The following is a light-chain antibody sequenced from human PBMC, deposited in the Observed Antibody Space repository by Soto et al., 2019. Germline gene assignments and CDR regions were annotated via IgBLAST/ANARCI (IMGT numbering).Light chain of an antibody. Sequence: DIVMTQSPLSLPVTPGEPASISCRSSQSLLHSNGYNYLDWYLQKPGQSPQLLIYLGSNRASGVPDRFSGSGSGTDFTLKISRVEAEDVGVYYCMQALQTRPFTFGRGTKVDIK. CDR1: QSLLHSNGYNY. J-gene: IGKJ3*01. CDR2: LGS. V-gene: IGKV2-28*01. CDR3: MQALQTRPFT.